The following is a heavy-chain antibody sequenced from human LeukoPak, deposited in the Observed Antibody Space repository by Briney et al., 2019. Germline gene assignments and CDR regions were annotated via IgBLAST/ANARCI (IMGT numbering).Heavy chain of an antibody. V-gene: IGHV1-8*03. CDR1: GYTFTSYD. CDR3: AKGSSGYYHGSYNWFDP. CDR2: MNPNSGNT. Sequence: ASVKVSCKASGYTFTSYDINWVRQATGQGLEWMGWMNPNSGNTGYAQKFQGRVTITRNTSTSTAYMELSSLRSEDTAVYYCAKGSSGYYHGSYNWFDPWGQGTLVTVSS. D-gene: IGHD3-22*01. J-gene: IGHJ5*02.